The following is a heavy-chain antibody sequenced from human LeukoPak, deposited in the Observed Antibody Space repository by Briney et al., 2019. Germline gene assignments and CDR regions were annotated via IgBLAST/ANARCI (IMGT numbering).Heavy chain of an antibody. CDR3: ARGEWELGY. D-gene: IGHD1-26*01. CDR1: GGSFSGYY. Sequence: PSETLSLTCAVYGGSFSGYYWSWIRQPPGKGLEWIGEINHSGSTNYNPSLKSRVTISVDTSKNQFSLKLSSVTAADTAVHYCARGEWELGYWGQGTQVTVSS. J-gene: IGHJ1*01. V-gene: IGHV4-34*01. CDR2: INHSGST.